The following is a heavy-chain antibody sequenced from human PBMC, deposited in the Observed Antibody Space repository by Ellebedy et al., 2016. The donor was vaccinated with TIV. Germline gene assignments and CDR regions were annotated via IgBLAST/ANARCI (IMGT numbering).Heavy chain of an antibody. CDR3: ARGGWGVVVAADFDY. CDR2: IYYSGST. J-gene: IGHJ4*02. V-gene: IGHV4-59*01. CDR1: GGSFSGYY. D-gene: IGHD2-15*01. Sequence: MPSETLSLTCAVYGGSFSGYYWSWIRQPPGKGLEWIGYIYYSGSTNYNPSLKSRVTISVDTSKTQFPLKLSPGTAADTAVYYCARGGWGVVVAADFDYWGQGTLVTVSS.